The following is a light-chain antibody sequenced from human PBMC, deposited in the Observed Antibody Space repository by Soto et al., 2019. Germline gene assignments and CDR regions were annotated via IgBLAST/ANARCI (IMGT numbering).Light chain of an antibody. V-gene: IGKV3-15*01. J-gene: IGKJ4*01. CDR3: QQYNNWPRAT. CDR1: QSVSSSY. CDR2: GTS. Sequence: EIVFTQSPCTLSLSPGERATLSCRASQSVSSSYLAWYQQKPGQAPRLLIYGTSSRATGFPARFSGSGSGTEFNLTISSLQSEDFGVYYCQQYNNWPRATFGGGTKVDIK.